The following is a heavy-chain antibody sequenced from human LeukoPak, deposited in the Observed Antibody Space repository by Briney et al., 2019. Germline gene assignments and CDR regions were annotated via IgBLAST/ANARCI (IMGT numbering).Heavy chain of an antibody. CDR2: ISSSGSTI. D-gene: IGHD3-9*01. CDR3: ARVRGPKYYDILTGVTYYYYYYMDV. J-gene: IGHJ6*03. Sequence: GGSLRLSCAASGFTFSSYEMNWVRQAPGKGLEWVSYISSSGSTIYYADSVKGRFTISRDNAKNSLYLQMNSLRAEDTAVYYCARVRGPKYYDILTGVTYYYYYYMDVWGKGTTVTVSS. CDR1: GFTFSSYE. V-gene: IGHV3-48*03.